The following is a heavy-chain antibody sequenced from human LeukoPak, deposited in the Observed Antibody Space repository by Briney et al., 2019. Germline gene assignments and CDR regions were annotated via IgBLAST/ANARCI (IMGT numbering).Heavy chain of an antibody. CDR3: ARNKKGDRYTYGHDY. J-gene: IGHJ4*02. V-gene: IGHV3-21*01. Sequence: GGSLRLSCAASGFTFSHYGMNWVRQAPGKGLEWVSSISSSSSYIYYADSVEGRFTISRDNAKNSLYLQMNSLRAEDTAVYYCARNKKGDRYTYGHDYWGQGTLVTVSS. CDR2: ISSSSSYI. D-gene: IGHD5-18*01. CDR1: GFTFSHYG.